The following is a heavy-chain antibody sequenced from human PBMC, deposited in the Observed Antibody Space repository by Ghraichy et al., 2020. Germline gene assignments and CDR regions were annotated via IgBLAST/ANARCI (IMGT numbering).Heavy chain of an antibody. V-gene: IGHV4-61*01. CDR2: ISDSGTT. D-gene: IGHD3-9*01. Sequence: SQTLSLTCTVSGGSVSSGSYYWSWIRQPPGKGLEWIGYISDSGTTYYNPSLKSRVTISLDTSKNQFSLKLSSLTGADTAVYYCARVSSGGYDILSGYPPNDVFDLWGQGTMVTVSS. J-gene: IGHJ3*01. CDR1: GGSVSSGSYY. CDR3: ARVSSGGYDILSGYPPNDVFDL.